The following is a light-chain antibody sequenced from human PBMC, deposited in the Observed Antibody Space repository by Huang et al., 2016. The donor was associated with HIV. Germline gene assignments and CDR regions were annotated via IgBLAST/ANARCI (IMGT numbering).Light chain of an antibody. CDR2: DTS. CDR1: QSVSSD. Sequence: EIVLTQSPATLYLSPGERATLSCRASQSVSSDLAWYQPKPGQAPRLLIYDTSSRATGLPDRFSGSGSGTDFTLTISSLEPEDFAVYYCQQRSNWPPWTFGQGTKVEIK. V-gene: IGKV3-11*01. J-gene: IGKJ1*01. CDR3: QQRSNWPPWT.